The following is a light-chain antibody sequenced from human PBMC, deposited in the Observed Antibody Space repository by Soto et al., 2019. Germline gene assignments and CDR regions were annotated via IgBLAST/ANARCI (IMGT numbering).Light chain of an antibody. CDR1: SGDIGGYNS. Sequence: QSALTQPASVSGSPGQSITISCTGTSGDIGGYNSVSWYQQHPGKAPKLLIYEVVKRPSGVSNRFSGSKSDNTASLTISGLQADDEADYYCSSFTSSSTWVFGGGTKLTVL. CDR3: SSFTSSSTWV. CDR2: EVV. V-gene: IGLV2-14*01. J-gene: IGLJ3*02.